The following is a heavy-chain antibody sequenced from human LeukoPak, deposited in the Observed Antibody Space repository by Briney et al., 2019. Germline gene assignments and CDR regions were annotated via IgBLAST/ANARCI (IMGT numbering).Heavy chain of an antibody. V-gene: IGHV4-4*02. D-gene: IGHD5-24*01. J-gene: IGHJ4*02. CDR2: IYHSGST. Sequence: ETLCLSCAASGVTISSSNRRSWVRQPPEKGLEWTGSIYHSGSTYYTQSVKSRVTISGDNSKNTLYLQMSTVTAEDTAVYYCASPVATIPRSGLLLDFDYWGQGTLVTVST. CDR1: GVTISSSNR. CDR3: ASPVATIPRSGLLLDFDY.